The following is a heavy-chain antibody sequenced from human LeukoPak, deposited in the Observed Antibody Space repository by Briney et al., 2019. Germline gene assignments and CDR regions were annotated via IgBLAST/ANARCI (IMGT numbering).Heavy chain of an antibody. CDR2: IYYSGST. CDR3: ARRLDL. V-gene: IGHV4-59*12. CDR1: GGSISSYY. Sequence: SETLSLTCTVSGGSISSYYWSWIRQPPGKGLEWIGYIYYSGSTNYNPSLKSRVTISVDTSKNQFSLKVNSVTAADTAVYYCARRLDLWGRGTLVTVSS. J-gene: IGHJ2*01.